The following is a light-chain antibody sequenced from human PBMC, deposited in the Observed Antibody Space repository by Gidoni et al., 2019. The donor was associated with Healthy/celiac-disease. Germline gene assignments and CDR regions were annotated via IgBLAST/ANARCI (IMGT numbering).Light chain of an antibody. Sequence: SYELTQPPSVSVPPGKTASITCSGDKLGDKYACWYQQKPGPSPVLVIYQDSKRPSGIPERFSGSNSGNTATLTISGTQAMDEADYYGQAWDSSTAVFGGGTKLTVL. CDR3: QAWDSSTAV. CDR2: QDS. CDR1: KLGDKY. J-gene: IGLJ2*01. V-gene: IGLV3-1*01.